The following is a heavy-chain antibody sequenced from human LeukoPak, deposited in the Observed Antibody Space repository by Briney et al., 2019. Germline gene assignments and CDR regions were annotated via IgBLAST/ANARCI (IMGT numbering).Heavy chain of an antibody. V-gene: IGHV3-23*01. CDR2: ISGSGGST. J-gene: IGHJ4*02. Sequence: GGSLRLSCAASGFTFSSYAMSWVRQAPGKGLEWVSAISGSGGSTYYADSVKGRFTISRDNSKNTLYLQMNGLRAEDTAVYYCASLARIVGATVRRYWGQGTLVTVSS. D-gene: IGHD1-26*01. CDR1: GFTFSSYA. CDR3: ASLARIVGATVRRY.